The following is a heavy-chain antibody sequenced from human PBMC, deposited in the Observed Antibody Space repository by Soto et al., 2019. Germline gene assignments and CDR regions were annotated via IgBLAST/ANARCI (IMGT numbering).Heavy chain of an antibody. CDR3: ARGRGEYCSSTSCYHFDY. V-gene: IGHV4-34*01. CDR2: INHSGST. CDR1: GGSFSGYY. D-gene: IGHD2-2*01. J-gene: IGHJ4*02. Sequence: QVQLQQWGAGLLKPSETLSLTCAVYGGSFSGYYWSWIRQPPGKGLEWIGEINHSGSTNYNPSLKSRVTISVDTSKNHFSLKLSSVTAADTAVYYCARGRGEYCSSTSCYHFDYWGQGTLVTVSS.